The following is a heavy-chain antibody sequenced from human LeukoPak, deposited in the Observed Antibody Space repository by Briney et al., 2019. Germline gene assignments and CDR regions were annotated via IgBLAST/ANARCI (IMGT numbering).Heavy chain of an antibody. D-gene: IGHD2-15*01. CDR1: GFTFRSYA. Sequence: PGGSLRLSCAASGFTFRSYAMSWVRQAPGKGLEWVSSASGSGGNTFYADSVKGRFTISRDNSKNTLYLQMNSLRAEDTAVYYCAREGCSGGSCKAYGMDVWGQGTTVTVSS. CDR3: AREGCSGGSCKAYGMDV. J-gene: IGHJ6*02. CDR2: ASGSGGNT. V-gene: IGHV3-23*01.